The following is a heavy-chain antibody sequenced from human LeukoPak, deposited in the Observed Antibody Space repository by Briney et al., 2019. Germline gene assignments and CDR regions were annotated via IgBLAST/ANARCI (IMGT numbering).Heavy chain of an antibody. Sequence: GESLKISCKGSGYSFTSYWIGWVRQMPGKGLEWRGIIYPGDSDTRYSPSFQGQVTISADKSISTAYLQWSSLKASDTAMYYCARNYDSSGYYPEDAFDIWGQGTMVTVSS. CDR1: GYSFTSYW. CDR3: ARNYDSSGYYPEDAFDI. D-gene: IGHD3-22*01. J-gene: IGHJ3*02. V-gene: IGHV5-51*01. CDR2: IYPGDSDT.